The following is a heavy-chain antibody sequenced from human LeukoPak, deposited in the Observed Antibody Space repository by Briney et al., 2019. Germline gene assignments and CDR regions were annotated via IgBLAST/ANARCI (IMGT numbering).Heavy chain of an antibody. V-gene: IGHV4-34*01. D-gene: IGHD6-6*01. J-gene: IGHJ5*02. CDR2: INHSGST. CDR3: ARESLPLIAARPHNWFDL. Sequence: SETLSLTCAVYGGSFSGYYWSWIRQPPGKGLEWIGEINHSGSTNYNPSLKSRVTISVDTSKNQFSLKLRSVTAADTAVYYCARESLPLIAARPHNWFDLWGQGTLVTVSS. CDR1: GGSFSGYY.